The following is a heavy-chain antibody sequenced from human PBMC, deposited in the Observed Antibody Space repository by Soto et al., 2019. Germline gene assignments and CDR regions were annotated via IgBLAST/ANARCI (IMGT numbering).Heavy chain of an antibody. J-gene: IGHJ5*02. CDR2: ISAYNGNT. Sequence: ASVKVSCKASGYTFTSYGISWVRQAPGQGFEWMGWISAYNGNTNYAQKLQGRVTMTTDTSTSTAYMELRSLRSDDTAVYYCARLIVVVPAATDNWFDPWGQGTLVTVSS. D-gene: IGHD2-2*01. CDR3: ARLIVVVPAATDNWFDP. V-gene: IGHV1-18*01. CDR1: GYTFTSYG.